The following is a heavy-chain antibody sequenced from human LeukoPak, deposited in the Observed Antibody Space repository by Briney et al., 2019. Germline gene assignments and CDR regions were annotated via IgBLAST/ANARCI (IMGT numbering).Heavy chain of an antibody. CDR2: INGGGNST. J-gene: IGHJ4*02. V-gene: IGHV3-23*01. Sequence: PGGSLRLSCAASGFIFSTYAMSWVRQAPGKGLEWVSAINGGGNSTYYADSVKGRFTISRDNSKNTLYLQMNSLGVEDTAIYFCVTPAVIVRASYSDYWGQGTLVTVSS. D-gene: IGHD1-26*01. CDR1: GFIFSTYA. CDR3: VTPAVIVRASYSDY.